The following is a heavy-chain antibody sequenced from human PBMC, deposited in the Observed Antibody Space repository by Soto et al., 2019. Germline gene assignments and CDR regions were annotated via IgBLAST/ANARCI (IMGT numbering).Heavy chain of an antibody. CDR3: AKGGEGSCSKTSCLYFSDY. CDR2: ISGSGDST. CDR1: GFTFSTYA. D-gene: IGHD2-2*01. V-gene: IGHV3-23*01. Sequence: EVQLLDSGGGLVQPGGSLRPSCAASGFTFSTYAMSWVRQAPGKGLEWVSTISGSGDSTYYANSVKGRFTISRDNSRNTLDLQMNSLRVEDTAVYYCAKGGEGSCSKTSCLYFSDYWGQGTLVTVSS. J-gene: IGHJ4*02.